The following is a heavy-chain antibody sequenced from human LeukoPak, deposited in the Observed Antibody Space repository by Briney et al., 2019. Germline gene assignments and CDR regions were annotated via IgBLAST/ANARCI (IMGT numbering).Heavy chain of an antibody. V-gene: IGHV3-30-3*01. D-gene: IGHD6-13*01. CDR3: ARLAAAGFDY. Sequence: GGSLGLSCAASGFTFSSYAMHWVRQAPGKGLEWVAVISYDGSNKYYADSVKGRFTISRDNSKNTLYLQMNSLRAEDTAVYYCARLAAAGFDYWGQGTLVTVSS. CDR2: ISYDGSNK. CDR1: GFTFSSYA. J-gene: IGHJ4*02.